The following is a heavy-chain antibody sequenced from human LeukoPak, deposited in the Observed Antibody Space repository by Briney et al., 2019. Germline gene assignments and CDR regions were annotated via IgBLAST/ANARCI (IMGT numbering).Heavy chain of an antibody. V-gene: IGHV1-69*05. CDR1: GGTFSSYA. D-gene: IGHD6-6*01. CDR2: IIPIFGTA. J-gene: IGHJ3*02. Sequence: PVKVSCKASGGTFSSYAISWVRQAPGQGLEWMGGIIPIFGTANYAQKFQGRVTITTDESTSTAYMELSRLRSDDTAVYYCARNRWEYSSSSAAFDIWGQGTMVTVSS. CDR3: ARNRWEYSSSSAAFDI.